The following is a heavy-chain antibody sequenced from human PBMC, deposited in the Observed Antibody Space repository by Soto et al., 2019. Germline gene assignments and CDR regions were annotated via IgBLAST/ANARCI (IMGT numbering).Heavy chain of an antibody. CDR1: GGTFSSYA. CDR3: ARGWLYSYGSGITMDV. V-gene: IGHV1-69*12. Sequence: QVQLVQSGAEVKKPGSSVKVSCKASGGTFSSYAISWVRQAPGQGLEWMGGIIPIFGTANYAQKFQGRVTINEDESTRTAYMELSSLRSEDTAVYYCARGWLYSYGSGITMDVWGQGTTVTVSS. CDR2: IIPIFGTA. J-gene: IGHJ6*02. D-gene: IGHD3-10*01.